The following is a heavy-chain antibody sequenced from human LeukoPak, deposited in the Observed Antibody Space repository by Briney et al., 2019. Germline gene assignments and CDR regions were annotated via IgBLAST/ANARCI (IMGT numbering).Heavy chain of an antibody. CDR3: ARDTKQSITIFGVVSKYYYYGMDV. CDR2: ISSSSYI. D-gene: IGHD3-3*01. V-gene: IGHV3-21*01. CDR1: GFTFSSYS. Sequence: GGSLRLSCAASGFTFSSYSMNWVRQAPGKGLEWVSSISSSSYIYYADSVKGRFTISRDNAKNSLYLQMNSLRAEDTAVYYCARDTKQSITIFGVVSKYYYYGMDVWGQGTTVTVSS. J-gene: IGHJ6*02.